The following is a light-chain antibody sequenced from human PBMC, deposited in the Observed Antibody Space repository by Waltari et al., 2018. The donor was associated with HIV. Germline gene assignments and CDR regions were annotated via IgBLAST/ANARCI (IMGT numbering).Light chain of an antibody. CDR2: RTS. CDR1: QSLDGW. V-gene: IGKV1-5*03. J-gene: IGKJ4*01. Sequence: DIQMTQSPSTVSAYVGETVTITCRASQSLDGWLAWYQQKPGKAPKLLIYRTSTLHSGVPSRFSVSGDWTEFTLTISSLQPDDIATYHCQHYNGYPISFGGGTTVEI. CDR3: QHYNGYPIS.